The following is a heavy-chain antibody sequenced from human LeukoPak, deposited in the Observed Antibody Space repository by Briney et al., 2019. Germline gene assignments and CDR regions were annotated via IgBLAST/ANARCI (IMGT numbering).Heavy chain of an antibody. Sequence: GGSLRLSCAASGFTFSSYDMHWVRQATGKGLEWVSAIGTAGDTYYPGSVKGRFTISRENAKNSLYLQMNSLRAGDTAVYCCARGRIAVAGHEDYFDYWGQGTLVTVSS. CDR1: GFTFSSYD. D-gene: IGHD6-19*01. CDR3: ARGRIAVAGHEDYFDY. J-gene: IGHJ4*02. CDR2: IGTAGDT. V-gene: IGHV3-13*01.